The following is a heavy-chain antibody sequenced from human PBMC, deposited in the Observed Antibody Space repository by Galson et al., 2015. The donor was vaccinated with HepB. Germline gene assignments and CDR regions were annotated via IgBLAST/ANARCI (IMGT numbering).Heavy chain of an antibody. CDR1: GYTFTGYY. CDR2: INPNSGGT. V-gene: IGHV1-2*06. CDR3: ARDAEYSSSADDY. Sequence: SVKVSCKASGYTFTGYYMHWVRQAPGQGLEWMGRINPNSGGTNYAQKFQGRVTMTRDTSISTAYMGLSRLRSDDTAVYYCARDAEYSSSADDYWGQGTLVTVSS. D-gene: IGHD6-6*01. J-gene: IGHJ4*02.